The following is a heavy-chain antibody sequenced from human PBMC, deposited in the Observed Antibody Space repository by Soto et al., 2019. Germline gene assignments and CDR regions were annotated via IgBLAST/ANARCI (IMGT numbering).Heavy chain of an antibody. J-gene: IGHJ4*02. V-gene: IGHV3-23*04. Sequence: EVQLVESGGGLIQPGGSLRVSCAASGFTVSSNYMSWVRQAPGKGLEWVSGVSGSGNTPYYADSVKGRFTISRDNSKNTLYLQMNSLRADDTAVYFCAKAPNWNHESGYFDCWGQGTLVTVSS. CDR3: AKAPNWNHESGYFDC. CDR2: SGSGNTP. CDR1: GFTVSSNY. D-gene: IGHD1-1*01.